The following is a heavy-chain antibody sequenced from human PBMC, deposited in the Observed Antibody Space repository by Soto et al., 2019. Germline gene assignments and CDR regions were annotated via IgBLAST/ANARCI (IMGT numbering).Heavy chain of an antibody. V-gene: IGHV3-23*01. CDR2: ISGSGGST. CDR1: GFTFSSYA. Sequence: EVQLLESGGGLVQPGGSLRLSCAASGFTFSSYAMSWVRQAPGKGLEWVSAISGSGGSTYYADSVKGRFTISRDNSKNPLYLQMNSLRAEDTAVYYCAKGVYSSSSAFDYWGQGTLVTVSS. J-gene: IGHJ4*02. CDR3: AKGVYSSSSAFDY. D-gene: IGHD6-6*01.